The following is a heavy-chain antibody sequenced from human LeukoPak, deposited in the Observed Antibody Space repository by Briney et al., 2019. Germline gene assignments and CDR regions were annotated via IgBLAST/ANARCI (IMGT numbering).Heavy chain of an antibody. CDR1: GDTFTSYY. CDR2: INPSGGST. J-gene: IGHJ3*02. Sequence: ASVKLSCTASGDTFTSYYMRWVRQAPGQGLEWMGIINPSGGSTSYAQKFQGRVTMTRDMSTSTVYMELRSLRSEDTAVYYCARERGSGYDDAFDIWGQGTMVTVSS. D-gene: IGHD3-22*01. V-gene: IGHV1-46*01. CDR3: ARERGSGYDDAFDI.